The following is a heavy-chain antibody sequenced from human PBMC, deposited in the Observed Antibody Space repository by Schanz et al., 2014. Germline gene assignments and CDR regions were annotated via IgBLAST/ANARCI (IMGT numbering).Heavy chain of an antibody. D-gene: IGHD5-12*01. J-gene: IGHJ2*01. V-gene: IGHV3-13*01. CDR2: IHSTGET. Sequence: EVQLVESGGGLVQPGGSLRLSCVASGFAFSSHDMHWVRQVTGKGLQWVSAIHSTGETYYPDSVQGRFTISRENTKNSLYLLMTNLRAGDTAIYYCARVVRYSGYVRHWFFDLWGRGTSVTVSS. CDR3: ARVVRYSGYVRHWFFDL. CDR1: GFAFSSHD.